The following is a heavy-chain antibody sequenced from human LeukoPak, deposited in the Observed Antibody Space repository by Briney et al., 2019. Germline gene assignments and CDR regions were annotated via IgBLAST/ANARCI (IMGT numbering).Heavy chain of an antibody. CDR3: ASLPVLGYCTNGVCPDP. CDR1: GFTFSSYA. CDR2: ISGSGGST. Sequence: GSLRLSCAASGFTFSSYAMSWVRQAPGKGLEWVSAISGSGGSTYYADSVKGRFTISRDNSKNTLYLQMNSLRAEDTAVYYCASLPVLGYCTNGVCPDPWGQGTLVTVSS. V-gene: IGHV3-23*01. J-gene: IGHJ5*02. D-gene: IGHD2-8*01.